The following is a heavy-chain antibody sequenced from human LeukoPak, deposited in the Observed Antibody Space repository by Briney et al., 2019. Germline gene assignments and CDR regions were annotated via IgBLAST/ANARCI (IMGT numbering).Heavy chain of an antibody. CDR2: IYYSGST. D-gene: IGHD2-15*01. V-gene: IGHV4-61*01. Sequence: SETLSLTCTVSGGSVSSGSYYWSWIRQPPGKGLEWIGYIYYSGSTNYNPSLKSRVTISVDTSKNQFSPKLSSVTAADTAVYYCARDSYCSGGSCYWSWAGAFDIWGQGTMVTVSS. J-gene: IGHJ3*02. CDR1: GGSVSSGSYY. CDR3: ARDSYCSGGSCYWSWAGAFDI.